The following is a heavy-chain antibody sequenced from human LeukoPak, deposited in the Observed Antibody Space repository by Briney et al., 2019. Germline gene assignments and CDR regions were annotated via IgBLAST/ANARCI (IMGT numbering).Heavy chain of an antibody. CDR2: IYYSGST. Sequence: SQTLSLTCTVSGGSISSGSYYWSWIRQPPGKGLEWIGYIYYSGSTKYNPSLKSRVTISVDTSKNQFSLGLSSVTATDTAVYYCARDWGVSARPGYMDVWGKGTIVTVSS. CDR1: GGSISSGSYY. J-gene: IGHJ6*03. CDR3: ARDWGVSARPGYMDV. D-gene: IGHD6-6*01. V-gene: IGHV4-61*01.